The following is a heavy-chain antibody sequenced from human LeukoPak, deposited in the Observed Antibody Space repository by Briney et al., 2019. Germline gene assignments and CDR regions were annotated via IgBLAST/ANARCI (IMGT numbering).Heavy chain of an antibody. CDR1: GFTVSSNY. V-gene: IGHV3-30-3*01. Sequence: GGSLRLSCAASGFTVSSNYMSWVRQAPGKGLEWVAVISYDGSNKYYADSVKGRFTISRDNSKNTLYLQMNSLRAEDTAVYYCAREDCSSTSCYGGLGWFDPWGQGTLVTVSS. CDR2: ISYDGSNK. J-gene: IGHJ5*02. D-gene: IGHD2-2*01. CDR3: AREDCSSTSCYGGLGWFDP.